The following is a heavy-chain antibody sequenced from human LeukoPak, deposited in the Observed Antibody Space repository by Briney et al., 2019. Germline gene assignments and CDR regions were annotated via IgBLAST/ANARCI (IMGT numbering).Heavy chain of an antibody. D-gene: IGHD3-10*01. CDR1: GFSFSDAW. Sequence: PGGSLRLSCAASGFSFSDAWMSWVRQIPGKGLEWVGRIESKTDGGTTDYAAPVKGRFTISKDDSTNTLYLQMNSLKSEDTAVYYCTTYGSGRKFDYWGQGILVTVSS. CDR2: IESKTDGGTT. V-gene: IGHV3-15*04. CDR3: TTYGSGRKFDY. J-gene: IGHJ4*02.